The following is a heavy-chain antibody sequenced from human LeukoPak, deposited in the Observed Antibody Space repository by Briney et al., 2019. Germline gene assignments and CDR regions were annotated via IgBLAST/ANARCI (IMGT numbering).Heavy chain of an antibody. Sequence: SETLSLTCTVSGGSISSHYWTWIRQSPVKGLEWIGDISNSGSTSYNPSLKSRVTISIDTSKNQFSLKLSSVTAADTAVYYCGRDALVGYFSYYYMDVWGKGTTVAVSS. J-gene: IGHJ6*03. D-gene: IGHD2-15*01. CDR1: GGSISSHY. CDR2: ISNSGST. CDR3: GRDALVGYFSYYYMDV. V-gene: IGHV4-59*11.